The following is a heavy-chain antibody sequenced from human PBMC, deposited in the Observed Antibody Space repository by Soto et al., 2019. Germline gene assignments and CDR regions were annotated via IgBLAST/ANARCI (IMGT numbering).Heavy chain of an antibody. CDR2: ISGSGGST. D-gene: IGHD2-2*01. Sequence: EVQLLESGGGLVQPGGSLRLSCAASGFTFSSYAMSWARQAPGKGLEWVSAISGSGGSTYYADSVKGRFTISRDNSKNTLYLQMNSLRAEDTAVYYCAKGSRGGYCSSTSCPGFDYWGQGTLVTVSS. J-gene: IGHJ4*02. CDR1: GFTFSSYA. CDR3: AKGSRGGYCSSTSCPGFDY. V-gene: IGHV3-23*01.